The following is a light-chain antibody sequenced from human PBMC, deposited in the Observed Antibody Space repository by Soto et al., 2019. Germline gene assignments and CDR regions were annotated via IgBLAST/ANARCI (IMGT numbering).Light chain of an antibody. J-gene: IGKJ1*01. CDR1: QSVDNY. CDR2: DAS. V-gene: IGKV3-11*01. CDR3: QQRANWPRT. Sequence: EIVLTQSPATLSLSPGEGVTLSCRASQSVDNYLAWYQQKPGQAPRLLIYDASNRAAGVPARFSGSGSGTDFTLTISSLDPDDFAVYYCQQRANWPRTFGLGTKVEIK.